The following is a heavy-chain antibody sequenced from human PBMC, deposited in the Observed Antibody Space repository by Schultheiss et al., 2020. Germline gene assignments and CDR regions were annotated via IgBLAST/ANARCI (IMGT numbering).Heavy chain of an antibody. CDR3: ARPDWILPNYYYYYYMDV. J-gene: IGHJ6*03. V-gene: IGHV3-23*01. CDR2: IGGSGDST. CDR1: GFTFSSYA. D-gene: IGHD3/OR15-3a*01. Sequence: GESLKISCAASGFTFSSYAMNWVRQAPGRGLEWVSAIGGSGDSTYYADSVKGRFTISRDNSKNTLYLQMNSLSAEDTAVYYCARPDWILPNYYYYYYMDVWGKGTTVTVSS.